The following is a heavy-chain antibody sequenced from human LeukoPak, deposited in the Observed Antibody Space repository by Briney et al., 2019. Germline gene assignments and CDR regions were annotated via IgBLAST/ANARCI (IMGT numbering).Heavy chain of an antibody. V-gene: IGHV1-18*01. J-gene: IGHJ3*02. Sequence: ASVKVSCKASGYTFTSYGISWVRQAPGQGLEWMGWNSAYNGDTNYAQKLQGRVTMTTDTSTSTAYMELRSLRSDDTAVYYCARGGPAPHRITLIVVASSTDAFDIWGQGTMVTVSS. CDR2: NSAYNGDT. D-gene: IGHD3-22*01. CDR3: ARGGPAPHRITLIVVASSTDAFDI. CDR1: GYTFTSYG.